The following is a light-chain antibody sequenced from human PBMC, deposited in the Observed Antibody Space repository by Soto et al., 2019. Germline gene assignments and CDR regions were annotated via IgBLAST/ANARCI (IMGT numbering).Light chain of an antibody. CDR2: DAS. CDR1: QSVSSN. V-gene: IGKV3D-15*01. J-gene: IGKJ1*01. Sequence: EIVMTQSPATLSVSPGERATLSCRASQSVSSNLAWYQQKPGQAPRLLISDASNRATGVPDRFSGSGSGTDFTLTISRLEPEDFAVYYCQQYTAWPLTFGQGTKVHIK. CDR3: QQYTAWPLT.